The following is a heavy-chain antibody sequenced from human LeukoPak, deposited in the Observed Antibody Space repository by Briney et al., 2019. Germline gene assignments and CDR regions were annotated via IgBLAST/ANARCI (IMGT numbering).Heavy chain of an antibody. CDR1: GFTSSAYD. V-gene: IGHV3-13*04. CDR3: VRAAMPYIINGRRFDY. CDR2: SGTVGDT. J-gene: IGHJ4*02. D-gene: IGHD2-2*01. Sequence: GSLRLSCAASGFTSSAYDMHWVRQITGGGLEWVSTSGTVGDTFYSDSVKDRFTISRENAKNSVHLQMNSLRVEDSAIYFCVRAAMPYIINGRRFDYWGQGTLVTVSS.